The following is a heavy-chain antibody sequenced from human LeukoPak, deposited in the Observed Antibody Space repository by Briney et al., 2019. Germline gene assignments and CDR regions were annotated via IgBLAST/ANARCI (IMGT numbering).Heavy chain of an antibody. J-gene: IGHJ4*02. V-gene: IGHV1-2*06. CDR2: INPNSGGT. Sequence: ASVTVSCKASGYTFTGYYMHWVRQAPGQGLEWMGRINPNSGGTNYAQKFQGRVTMTRDTSISTAYMELSRLRSDDTAVYYCARGDSYYDFWSGYYYWGQGTLVTVSS. CDR3: ARGDSYYDFWSGYYY. CDR1: GYTFTGYY. D-gene: IGHD3-3*01.